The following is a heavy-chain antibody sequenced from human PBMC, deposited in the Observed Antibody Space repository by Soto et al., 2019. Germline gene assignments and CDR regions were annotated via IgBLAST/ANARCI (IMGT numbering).Heavy chain of an antibody. Sequence: GGSLRLSCAASGFSFSNYPLNWVRQAPGKGLEWISYTSGDSGTIYYADSVKGRFSISRDNAKNSLYLQMNSLRVEDTAVYYCASDWFYMDVWGKGTSVTVSS. CDR2: TSGDSGTI. CDR1: GFSFSNYP. V-gene: IGHV3-48*01. J-gene: IGHJ6*03. CDR3: ASDWFYMDV. D-gene: IGHD3-9*01.